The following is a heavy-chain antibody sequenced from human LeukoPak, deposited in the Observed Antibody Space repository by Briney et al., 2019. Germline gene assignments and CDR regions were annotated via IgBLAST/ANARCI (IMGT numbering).Heavy chain of an antibody. CDR2: ISSSGSYM. J-gene: IGHJ4*02. V-gene: IGHV3-21*01. CDR3: ASKEDADY. CDR1: GFTFSNYM. Sequence: GGSLRLSCAASGFTFSNYMMNWFRQARGKGLEWVSSISSSGSYMFYAGSAKGRFPISRDNPKHSLSLQRNSLIAENPGVYYCASKEDADYWGQGSLVSVPS.